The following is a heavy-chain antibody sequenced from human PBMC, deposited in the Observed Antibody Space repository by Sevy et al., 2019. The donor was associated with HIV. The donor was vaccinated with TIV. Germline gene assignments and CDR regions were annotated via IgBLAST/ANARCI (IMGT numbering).Heavy chain of an antibody. CDR2: ISYEGTET. J-gene: IGHJ4*01. CDR1: GFAFSSHA. Sequence: GGSLRLSCAASGFAFSSHAMHWVRQAPGKGLEWVAVISYEGTETFYAASVEGRFTISRDNSKNMLSLQINSLRPEDTAVYFCARDGGYNIKWYPLYWGHGTLVTVSS. D-gene: IGHD1-20*01. CDR3: ARDGGYNIKWYPLY. V-gene: IGHV3-30-3*01.